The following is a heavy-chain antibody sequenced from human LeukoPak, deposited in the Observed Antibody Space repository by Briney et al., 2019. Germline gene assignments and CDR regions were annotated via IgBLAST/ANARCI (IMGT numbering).Heavy chain of an antibody. CDR1: GGSISSYY. CDR2: IYTSGST. J-gene: IGHJ4*02. Sequence: PSETLSLTYTVSGGSISSYYWSWIRQPAGKGLEWIGRIYTSGSTNYNPSLKSRVTMSVDTSKNQFSLKLSSVTAADTAVYYCARDLPIAAAGPNFDYWGQGSLLTVSS. CDR3: ARDLPIAAAGPNFDY. V-gene: IGHV4-4*07. D-gene: IGHD6-13*01.